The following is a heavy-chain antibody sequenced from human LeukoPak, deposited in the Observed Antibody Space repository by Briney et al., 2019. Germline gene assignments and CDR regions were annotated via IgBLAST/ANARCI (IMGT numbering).Heavy chain of an antibody. CDR1: GGSISSSSNY. CDR3: ARHSPILTGYYVGY. J-gene: IGHJ4*02. V-gene: IGHV4-39*01. Sequence: SETLSLTCTVTGGSISSSSNYWGWIRQPPGKGLEWIGSMYYSGSSYYNPSLKSRVTISGDTSKNQFSLKLSSVTAADTAVYYCARHSPILTGYYVGYWGQGTLVTVSS. D-gene: IGHD3-9*01. CDR2: MYYSGSS.